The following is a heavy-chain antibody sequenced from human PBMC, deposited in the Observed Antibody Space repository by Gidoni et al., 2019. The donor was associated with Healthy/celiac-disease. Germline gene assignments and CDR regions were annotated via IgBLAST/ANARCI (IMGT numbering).Heavy chain of an antibody. J-gene: IGHJ6*02. V-gene: IGHV3-30*18. Sequence: QVQLVESGGGVVQPGRSLRLSCAASGFTFSSYGMHWVRQAPGKGLEWVAVISYDGSNKYYADSVKGRFTISRDNSKNTLYLQMNSLRAEDMAVYYCAKGQGDYYYYGMDVWGQGTTVTVSS. CDR1: GFTFSSYG. CDR3: AKGQGDYYYYGMDV. CDR2: ISYDGSNK.